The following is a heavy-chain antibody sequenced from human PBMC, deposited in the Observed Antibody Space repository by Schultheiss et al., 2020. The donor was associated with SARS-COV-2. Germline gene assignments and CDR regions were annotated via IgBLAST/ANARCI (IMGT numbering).Heavy chain of an antibody. Sequence: GGSLRLSCAASGFTFSSYSMNWVRQAPGKGLEWVSSISSSSSYIYYADSVKGRFTISRDNAKNSLYLQMNSLRAEDTAVYYCARDKQLVQALIDYWGQGTLVTVSS. D-gene: IGHD6-13*01. V-gene: IGHV3-21*01. CDR1: GFTFSSYS. CDR3: ARDKQLVQALIDY. J-gene: IGHJ4*02. CDR2: ISSSSSYI.